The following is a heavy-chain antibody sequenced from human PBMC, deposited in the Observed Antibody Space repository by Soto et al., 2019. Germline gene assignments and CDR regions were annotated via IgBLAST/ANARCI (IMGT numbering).Heavy chain of an antibody. CDR3: AKDQCSSSKYYGMDV. D-gene: IGHD6-6*01. Sequence: GGSLRLSCAASGFTFSSYGMHWVRQAPGKGLEWVAVISYDGSNKYYADSVKGRFTISRDNSKNTLYLQMNSLRAEDTAVYYCAKDQCSSSKYYGMDVWGQGTTVTVSS. J-gene: IGHJ6*02. V-gene: IGHV3-30*18. CDR1: GFTFSSYG. CDR2: ISYDGSNK.